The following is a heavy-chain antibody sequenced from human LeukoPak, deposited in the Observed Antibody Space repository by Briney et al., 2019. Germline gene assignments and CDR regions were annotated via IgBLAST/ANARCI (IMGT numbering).Heavy chain of an antibody. J-gene: IGHJ4*02. CDR3: ARDQYSYAHAAH. CDR2: IYSGGTT. Sequence: GGSLRLSCAASGLTVSSNYMSWVRQAPGKGQEWVSVIYSGGTTYYADSVKGRFTISRDNSKNTLHLQMNSLRAEDTAVYYCARDQYSYAHAAHWGQGTLVTVSS. V-gene: IGHV3-66*01. D-gene: IGHD5-18*01. CDR1: GLTVSSNY.